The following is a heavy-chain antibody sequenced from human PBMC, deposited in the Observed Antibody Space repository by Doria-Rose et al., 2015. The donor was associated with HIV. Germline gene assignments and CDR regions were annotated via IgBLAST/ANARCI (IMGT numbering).Heavy chain of an antibody. Sequence: EVKKPGSSVKVSCKASGGTFSKSVISWVRQAPGQGLEWMGGIIPIFGKPNYAQKFQDRVTIIADKSTSTAYMELSSLRSDDTAAYYCAKYEGDDIVVLGYSYYYGLDVWGQGTTVTVSS. V-gene: IGHV1-69*06. CDR1: GGTFSKSV. J-gene: IGHJ6*02. CDR2: IIPIFGKP. CDR3: AKYEGDDIVVLGYSYYYGLDV. D-gene: IGHD2-21*01.